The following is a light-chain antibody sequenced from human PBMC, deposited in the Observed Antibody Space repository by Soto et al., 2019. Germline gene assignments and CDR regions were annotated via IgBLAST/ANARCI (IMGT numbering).Light chain of an antibody. Sequence: DLQMTQSPSSLSASVGDRVSITCQASQDISNHLNWYQQKAGKAPNLLIYDASNLERGVPSRFSGSGSGTTFTFTISSLQPEDIATYYCQQYDNLPLTFGGGTKVEIK. CDR2: DAS. J-gene: IGKJ4*01. CDR1: QDISNH. CDR3: QQYDNLPLT. V-gene: IGKV1-33*01.